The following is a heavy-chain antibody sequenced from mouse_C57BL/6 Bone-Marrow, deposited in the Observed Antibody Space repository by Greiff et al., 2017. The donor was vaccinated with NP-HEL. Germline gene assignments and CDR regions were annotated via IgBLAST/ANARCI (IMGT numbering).Heavy chain of an antibody. CDR3: ARHEVPYCNYEGWFAY. D-gene: IGHD2-10*02. V-gene: IGHV1-62-2*01. CDR2: FYPGSGSI. CDR1: GYTFTEYT. J-gene: IGHJ3*01. Sequence: QVQLKESGAELVKPGASVKLSCQASGYTFTEYTIHWVKQRSGQGLEWIGWFYPGSGSIKYNEKFKDKATLTADKSSSTVYMELSRLTSEDSAVYFCARHEVPYCNYEGWFAYWGQGTLVTVSA.